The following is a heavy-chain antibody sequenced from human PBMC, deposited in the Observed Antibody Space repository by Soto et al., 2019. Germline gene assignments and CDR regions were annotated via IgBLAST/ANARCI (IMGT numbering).Heavy chain of an antibody. CDR2: LNSDGTRT. J-gene: IGHJ6*03. V-gene: IGHV3-74*01. Sequence: EVQLVESGGGLVQPGGSLRLSCAASGFTFSNYWMHWVRQAPVKGLVWVSRLNSDGTRTNYAGSVKGRFTISRDNAENTRYLQMNSLTAEDTAVYYCARVAVGYYYMDVWGKGTTVTVSS. CDR3: ARVAVGYYYMDV. CDR1: GFTFSNYW.